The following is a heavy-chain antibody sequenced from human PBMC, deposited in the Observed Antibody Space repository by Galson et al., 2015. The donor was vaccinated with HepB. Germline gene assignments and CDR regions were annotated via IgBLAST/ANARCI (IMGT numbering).Heavy chain of an antibody. J-gene: IGHJ6*02. CDR1: GFTFSSYA. CDR2: ISYDGSNK. V-gene: IGHV3-30-3*01. D-gene: IGHD3-22*01. CDR3: ARDGDDSSGYYYDYYYYYGMDV. Sequence: SLRLSCAASGFTFSSYAMHWVRQAPDKGLEWVAVISYDGSNKYYADSVKGRFTISRDNSKNTLYLQMNSLRAEDTAVYYCARDGDDSSGYYYDYYYYYGMDVWGQGTTVTVSS.